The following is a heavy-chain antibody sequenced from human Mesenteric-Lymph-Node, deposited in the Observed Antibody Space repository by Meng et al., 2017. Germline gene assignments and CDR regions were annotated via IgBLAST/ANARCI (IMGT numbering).Heavy chain of an antibody. J-gene: IGHJ4*02. D-gene: IGHD1-26*01. CDR2: ISSSGTTI. CDR3: AKSVGYF. V-gene: IGHV3-48*03. CDR1: GFTFSRYE. Sequence: GESLKISCAASGFTFSRYEINWVRQAPGKGLEWVSYISSSGTTIFYADSVKGRFTISRDNAKNSLYLQMNSLGAEDTAVYYCAKSVGYFWGQGTLVTVPS.